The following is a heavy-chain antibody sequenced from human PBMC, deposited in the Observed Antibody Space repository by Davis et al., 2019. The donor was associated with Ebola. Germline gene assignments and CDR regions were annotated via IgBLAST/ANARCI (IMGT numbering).Heavy chain of an antibody. J-gene: IGHJ3*02. CDR1: GYTFSIFG. CDR3: ARTSIVGTTTTASDI. D-gene: IGHD1-26*01. V-gene: IGHV1-18*01. Sequence: AASVKVSCKASGYTFSIFGLSWVRQAPGEGLEWMGWINPYNGNTDYAQNFQGRLTVTTDTSTSTAYMELRSLRSDDTAVYFCARTSIVGTTTTASDIWGQGTKVTVSS. CDR2: INPYNGNT.